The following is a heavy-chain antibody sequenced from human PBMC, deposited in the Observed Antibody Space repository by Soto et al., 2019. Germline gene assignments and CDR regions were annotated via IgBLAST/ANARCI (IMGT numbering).Heavy chain of an antibody. CDR1: GGSISSGGYY. CDR3: ARWYSNYGGGLNWFDP. D-gene: IGHD4-4*01. Sequence: QVQLQESGPGLVKPSQTLSLTCTVSGGSISSGGYYWSWIRQHPGKGLEWIGYIYYSGSTYYNPSLKSRVTISVDTSKNQFSLKLSSVTAADTAVYYCARWYSNYGGGLNWFDPWGQGTLVTVSS. J-gene: IGHJ5*02. CDR2: IYYSGST. V-gene: IGHV4-31*03.